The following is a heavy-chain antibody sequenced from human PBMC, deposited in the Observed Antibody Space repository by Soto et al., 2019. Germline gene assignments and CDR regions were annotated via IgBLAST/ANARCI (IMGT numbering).Heavy chain of an antibody. CDR3: ARWAAAGTLDY. CDR2: IYYSGST. V-gene: IGHV4-61*01. Sequence: SETLSLTCTVSGGSVSSGSYYWSWIRQPPGKGLEWIGHIYYSGSTNYNPSLKSPVTISVDTSKNQFSLKLSSVTAADTAVYYCARWAAAGTLDYWGLGNLVTVSS. J-gene: IGHJ4*02. CDR1: GGSVSSGSYY. D-gene: IGHD6-13*01.